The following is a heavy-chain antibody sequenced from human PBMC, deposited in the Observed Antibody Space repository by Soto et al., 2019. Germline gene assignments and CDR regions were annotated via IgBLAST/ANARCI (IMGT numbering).Heavy chain of an antibody. CDR2: IYPGDSDT. J-gene: IGHJ4*02. D-gene: IGHD5-12*01. CDR1: GYSFVSYG. Sequence: XYSLKVSCQCSGYSFVSYGIGWVRQMPGKGLEWMGIIYPGDSDTRYSPSFQGQVTISADKSITTVYLQWSSLKASDTAMYYCARTDGYEIEYWGQGTLVTVSS. CDR3: ARTDGYEIEY. V-gene: IGHV5-51*01.